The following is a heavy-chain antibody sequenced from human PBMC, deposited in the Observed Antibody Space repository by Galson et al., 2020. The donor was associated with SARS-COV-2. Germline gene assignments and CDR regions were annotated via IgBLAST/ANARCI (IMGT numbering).Heavy chain of an antibody. CDR1: GFTFSSYA. CDR2: ISGSGGST. CDR3: AKGGGDIVVVPAEYYGMDV. Sequence: GGSLRLSCAAPGFTFSSYAMSWVRQDPGKGLEWVSAISGSGGSTYYADSVKGRFTISRDNSKNTLYLQMNSLRAEDTAVYYCAKGGGDIVVVPAEYYGMDVWGQGTTVTVSS. D-gene: IGHD2-2*01. J-gene: IGHJ6*02. V-gene: IGHV3-23*01.